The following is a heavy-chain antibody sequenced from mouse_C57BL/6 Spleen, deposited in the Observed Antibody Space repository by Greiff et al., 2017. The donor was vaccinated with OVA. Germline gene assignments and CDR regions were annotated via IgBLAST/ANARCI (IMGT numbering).Heavy chain of an antibody. CDR3: ARGPNYGSSYGYYFDY. CDR1: GFTFSDYY. D-gene: IGHD1-1*01. V-gene: IGHV5-16*01. CDR2: INYDGSST. Sequence: EVQLVESEGGLVQPGSSMKLSCTASGFTFSDYYMAWVRQVPEKGLEWVANINYDGSSTYYLDSLKSRFIISRDNAKNILYLQMSSLKSEDTATYYCARGPNYGSSYGYYFDYWGQGTTLTVSS. J-gene: IGHJ2*01.